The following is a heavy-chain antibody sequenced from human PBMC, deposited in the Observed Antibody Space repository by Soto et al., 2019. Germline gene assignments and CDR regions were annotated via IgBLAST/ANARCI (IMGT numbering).Heavy chain of an antibody. V-gene: IGHV1-3*01. Sequence: ASVKVSCKASGYTFTSYAMHWVRQAPGQRLEWMGWISAGNGNTKYSQKFQGRVTITRDTSASTAYMELSSLRSEDTAVYYCAREHDFWSGYTDAYFDYWGQGTLVTVSS. CDR1: GYTFTSYA. CDR2: ISAGNGNT. J-gene: IGHJ4*02. CDR3: AREHDFWSGYTDAYFDY. D-gene: IGHD3-3*01.